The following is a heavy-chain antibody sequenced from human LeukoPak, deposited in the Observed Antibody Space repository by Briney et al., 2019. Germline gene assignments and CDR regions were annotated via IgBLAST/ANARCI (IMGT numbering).Heavy chain of an antibody. V-gene: IGHV1-69*06. CDR1: GGTFSSYA. CDR3: AGSAPEDIVLMVGGGFDP. J-gene: IGHJ5*02. Sequence: ASVKVSCKASGGTFSSYAISWVRQAPGQGLEWMGGIIPIFGTANYAQKFQGRVTITADKYTSTAYMELSSLRSADTAVYYCAGSAPEDIVLMVGGGFDPWGQGTLVTVSS. D-gene: IGHD2-8*01. CDR2: IIPIFGTA.